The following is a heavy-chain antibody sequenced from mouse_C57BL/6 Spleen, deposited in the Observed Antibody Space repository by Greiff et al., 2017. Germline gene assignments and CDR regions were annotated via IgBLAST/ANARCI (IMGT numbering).Heavy chain of an antibody. D-gene: IGHD1-1*01. CDR1: GYAFSSSW. V-gene: IGHV1-82*01. J-gene: IGHJ4*01. Sequence: VQLQQSGPELVKPGASVKISCKASGYAFSSSWMNWVKQRPGKGLEWIGRIYPGDGDTNYNGKFKGKATLTADKSSSTAYMQLSSLTSEDSAVYFCARPGIYYYGSSYVDYAMDYWGQGTSVTVSS. CDR3: ARPGIYYYGSSYVDYAMDY. CDR2: IYPGDGDT.